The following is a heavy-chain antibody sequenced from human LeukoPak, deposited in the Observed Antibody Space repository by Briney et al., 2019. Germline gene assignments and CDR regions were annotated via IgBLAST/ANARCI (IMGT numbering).Heavy chain of an antibody. CDR3: ARVIVGATGGDY. CDR1: GGSISSSSYY. V-gene: IGHV4-39*07. CDR2: INHSGST. D-gene: IGHD1-26*01. Sequence: SETLSLTCTVSGGSISSSSYYWSWIRQPPGKGLEWIGEINHSGSTNYNPSLKSRVTISVDTSKNQFSLKLSSVTAADTAVYYCARVIVGATGGDYWGQGTLVTVSS. J-gene: IGHJ4*02.